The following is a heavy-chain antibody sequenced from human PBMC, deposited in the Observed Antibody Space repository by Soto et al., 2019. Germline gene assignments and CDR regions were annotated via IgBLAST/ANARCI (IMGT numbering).Heavy chain of an antibody. V-gene: IGHV3-33*01. CDR1: GFTFSSFG. D-gene: IGHD3-22*01. CDR3: ARGLYDSSGCLDY. J-gene: IGHJ4*02. CDR2: IWHDGSNE. Sequence: QVQLVESGGGVVQPGRSLRVSCAASGFTFSSFGMHWVRQAPGKGLEWVAVIWHDGSNEYYADSVKGRFTNSRDNSKNTLYLHMNSLRAEDTAVYYCARGLYDSSGCLDYWGQGTLVTVSS.